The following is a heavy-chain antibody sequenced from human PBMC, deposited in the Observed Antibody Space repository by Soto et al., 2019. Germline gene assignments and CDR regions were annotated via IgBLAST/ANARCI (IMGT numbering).Heavy chain of an antibody. CDR3: AKVGRGPVTSYFDY. Sequence: PGGSLRLSCAASGFTFNTYAVGWVRQAPGKGLEWVSSISGSVTSTYYADSVKGRFTISRDNSKNTVYLQMNNLRADDTAVYYCAKVGRGPVTSYFDYFGQGTLVTVSS. J-gene: IGHJ4*02. D-gene: IGHD4-17*01. CDR2: ISGSVTST. V-gene: IGHV3-23*01. CDR1: GFTFNTYA.